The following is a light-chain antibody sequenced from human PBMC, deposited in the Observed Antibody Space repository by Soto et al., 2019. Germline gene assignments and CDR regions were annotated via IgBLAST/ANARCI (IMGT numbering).Light chain of an antibody. CDR2: DAS. CDR1: QSVSSSS. CDR3: QQYGGSPRT. J-gene: IGKJ1*01. Sequence: EIVLTQSPGTLSLSPGERATLSCRASQSVSSSSLAWYQQKRGQAPRVLIHDASSRATGIPDRFSGSGSGTDFTLTISRLEPEDFAVYYCQQYGGSPRTFGQGTKVDIK. V-gene: IGKV3-20*01.